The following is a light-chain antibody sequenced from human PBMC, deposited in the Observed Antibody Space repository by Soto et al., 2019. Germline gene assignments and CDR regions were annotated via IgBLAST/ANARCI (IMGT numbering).Light chain of an antibody. V-gene: IGKV3-15*01. CDR2: GAS. Sequence: EMVMTQSPATLSVSLGERATLSCRASQSITTNLVWYQQKPGQAPRLLIYGASTRATGIPARFSGSGSRTEFTLTISSLQSEDFAVYYCQQHDQGWTFGQGTKVEIK. CDR3: QQHDQGWT. CDR1: QSITTN. J-gene: IGKJ1*01.